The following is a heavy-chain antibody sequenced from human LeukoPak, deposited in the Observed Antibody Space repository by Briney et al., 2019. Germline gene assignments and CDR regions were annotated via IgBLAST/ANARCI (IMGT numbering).Heavy chain of an antibody. V-gene: IGHV4-61*08. CDR1: GGSISSGGYS. CDR3: ARDRGIAVAGETAFDI. CDR2: IYYSGST. J-gene: IGHJ3*02. Sequence: SETLSLTCAVSGGSISSGGYSWSWIRQPPGKGLEWIGYIYYSGSTNYNPSLKSRVTISVDTSKNQFSLKLRSVTAADTAVYYCARDRGIAVAGETAFDIWGQGTMVTVSS. D-gene: IGHD6-19*01.